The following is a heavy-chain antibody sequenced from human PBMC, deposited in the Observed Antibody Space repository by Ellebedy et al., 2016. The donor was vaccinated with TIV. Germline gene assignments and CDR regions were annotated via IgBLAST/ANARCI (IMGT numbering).Heavy chain of an antibody. CDR2: INHSGHT. D-gene: IGHD1-1*01. V-gene: IGHV4-4*02. J-gene: IGHJ3*02. Sequence: SETLSLXCTVSGASISSNHWCSWLRQPPGKGLEWIGEINHSGHTNYNSSLKSRVTISIDRSKNQFSLNLSSVTAADTAVYYCARDRRTGPSSPPDDIDTWGQGTMVTVSS. CDR1: GASISSNHW. CDR3: ARDRRTGPSSPPDDIDT.